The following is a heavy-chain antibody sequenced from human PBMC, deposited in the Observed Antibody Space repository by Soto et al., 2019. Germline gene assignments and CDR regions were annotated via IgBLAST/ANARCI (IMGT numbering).Heavy chain of an antibody. V-gene: IGHV3-30*18. CDR1: GFTFSSYG. Sequence: QVQLVESGGGVVQPGRSLRLSCAASGFTFSSYGMHWVRQAPGKGLEWVAVISYDGSKKYYADSVKGRFTISRDNSKNTLYLQMNSLRAEDTAVYYCAKAPERLSWYYGMDVCGQGTTVTVSS. D-gene: IGHD1-26*01. CDR3: AKAPERLSWYYGMDV. CDR2: ISYDGSKK. J-gene: IGHJ6*02.